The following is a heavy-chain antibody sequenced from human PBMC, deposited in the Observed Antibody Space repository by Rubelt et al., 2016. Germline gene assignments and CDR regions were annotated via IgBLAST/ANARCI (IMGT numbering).Heavy chain of an antibody. J-gene: IGHJ4*02. V-gene: IGHV4-34*01. CDR3: ARGRIAVAGMGSVLDY. CDR1: GGSFSGYY. D-gene: IGHD6-19*01. CDR2: INHSGST. Sequence: QVQLQQWGAGLLKPSETLSLTCAVYGGSFSGYYWSWIRQPPGKGLEWIGEINHSGSTNYNPSLKGGGTISVETSKNQFSLKRGAVTAADTAVYYCARGRIAVAGMGSVLDYWGQGTLVTVSS.